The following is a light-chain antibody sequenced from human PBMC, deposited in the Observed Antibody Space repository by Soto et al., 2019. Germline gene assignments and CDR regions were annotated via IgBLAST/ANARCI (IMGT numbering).Light chain of an antibody. CDR3: QQYDNPSIT. V-gene: IGKV1-33*01. CDR2: DAS. J-gene: IGKJ5*01. Sequence: DIQMTQSPSSLSASVGYRFTITCQASQDISNYLNWYQQKPGKAPKLLIYDASNLETGVPSRFSGSGSGTDFTFTISSLQPEDIATYYCQQYDNPSITFGQGTRREIK. CDR1: QDISNY.